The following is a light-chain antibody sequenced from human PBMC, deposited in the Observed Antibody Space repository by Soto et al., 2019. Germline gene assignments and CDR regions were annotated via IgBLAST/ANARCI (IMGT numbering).Light chain of an antibody. CDR2: RTS. CDR1: HYVYSN. CDR3: QQYNNLWK. V-gene: IGKV3-15*01. Sequence: EIVMTQSPATLSMSPGERATLSCTASHYVYSNVAWFQQRPGQAPRLLIYRTSARATGTPARFSGSGSGTEFTLTITSLQSEDFAVYYCQQYNNLWKFGKGTKVDI. J-gene: IGKJ1*01.